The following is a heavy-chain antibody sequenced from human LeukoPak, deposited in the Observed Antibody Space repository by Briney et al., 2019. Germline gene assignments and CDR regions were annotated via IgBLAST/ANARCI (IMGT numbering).Heavy chain of an antibody. V-gene: IGHV3-30-3*01. CDR1: GFTFSSYA. Sequence: GGSLRLSCAASGFTFSSYAMHWVRQAPGKGLEWVAVISYDGSNKYYADSVKGRFTISRDNSKNTLYLQMNSLRAEDTAVYYCASIDYWGQGTLVTVSS. CDR3: ASIDY. CDR2: ISYDGSNK. J-gene: IGHJ4*02.